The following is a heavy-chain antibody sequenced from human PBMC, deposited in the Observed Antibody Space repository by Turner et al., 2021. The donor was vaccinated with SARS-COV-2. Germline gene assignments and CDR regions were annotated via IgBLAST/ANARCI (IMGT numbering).Heavy chain of an antibody. J-gene: IGHJ4*02. D-gene: IGHD2-21*02. CDR3: ATGYEYCGGDCSIDY. CDR2: FDTEGGET. Sequence: QVQLVQSGAEVKKPGASVKVSCKVSGYTLTELSMHWVRQAPGKGLEWMGGFDTEGGETIYEQKFQGRVTMTEDTSTDTAYMELSSMRAEDTAVYYCATGYEYCGGDCSIDYWGQGTLVTVSS. CDR1: GYTLTELS. V-gene: IGHV1-24*01.